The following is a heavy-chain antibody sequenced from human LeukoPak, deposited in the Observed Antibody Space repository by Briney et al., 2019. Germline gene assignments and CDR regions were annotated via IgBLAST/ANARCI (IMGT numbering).Heavy chain of an antibody. D-gene: IGHD6-19*01. V-gene: IGHV3-53*01. Sequence: PGGSLRLSCAASGFIFSNYWMSWVRQAPGKGLEWVSVIYSGDTTYYADSVKGRFTISRDNSKNTLYLQMSSLRAEDTAVYYCARALSGIAVAGYYFDYWGQGTLVTISS. CDR3: ARALSGIAVAGYYFDY. CDR2: IYSGDTT. J-gene: IGHJ4*02. CDR1: GFIFSNYW.